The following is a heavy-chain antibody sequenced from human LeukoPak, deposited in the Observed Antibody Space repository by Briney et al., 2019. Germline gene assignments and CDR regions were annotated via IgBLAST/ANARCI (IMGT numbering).Heavy chain of an antibody. CDR3: AKDLGGSGSYYNLVYYYYYGMDV. CDR1: GFTFSSYA. V-gene: IGHV3-9*01. J-gene: IGHJ6*02. D-gene: IGHD3-10*01. Sequence: GGSLRLSCAASGFTFSSYAMSWVRQAPGKGLEWVSGISWNSGSIGYADSVKGRFTISRDNAKNSLYLQMNSLRAEDTALYYCAKDLGGSGSYYNLVYYYYYGMDVWGQGTTVTVSS. CDR2: ISWNSGSI.